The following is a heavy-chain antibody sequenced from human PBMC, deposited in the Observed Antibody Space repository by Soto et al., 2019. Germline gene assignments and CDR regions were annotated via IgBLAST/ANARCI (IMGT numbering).Heavy chain of an antibody. J-gene: IGHJ4*02. CDR2: VNPSGGHT. CDR3: ARGGHVVVVTAALDY. D-gene: IGHD2-21*02. Sequence: QVQLMQSGAEVKKPGASVKVSCKASGDTFTDYYIHWVRQAPGQGLEWMGTVNPSGGHTTYAQHFLGRVTKTRDTSTSTLYKELTRLTSDGTAVYYRARGGHVVVVTAALDYWGQGTLVTVSS. V-gene: IGHV1-46*01. CDR1: GDTFTDYY.